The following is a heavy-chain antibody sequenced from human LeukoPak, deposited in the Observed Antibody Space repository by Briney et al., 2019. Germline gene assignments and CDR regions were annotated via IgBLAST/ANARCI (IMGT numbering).Heavy chain of an antibody. V-gene: IGHV4-59*01. D-gene: IGHD6-19*01. CDR1: GGSISSYY. J-gene: IGHJ3*02. Sequence: SETLSCTCTGSGGSISSYYWSWIRQPPGKGLEWIGYIYYSGSTNYNPPLKSRVTISVDTSKNQFSLKLSSVTAADTAVYYCAREMESSGWYGALYIWGQGTMVTVSS. CDR3: AREMESSGWYGALYI. CDR2: IYYSGST.